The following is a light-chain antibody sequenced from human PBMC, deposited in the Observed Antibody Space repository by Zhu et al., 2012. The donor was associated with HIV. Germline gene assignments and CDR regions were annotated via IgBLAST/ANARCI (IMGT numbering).Light chain of an antibody. CDR1: QSINYY. Sequence: VLTQSPVTLSLSPGERATLSCGASQSINYYLAWYQQKPGLAPRLLIYDTFKRATGIPDRFSGSGSGTQFTLTISRLEPEDLAVYYCQQYISSPLTFGGGPRWRSN. CDR2: DTF. V-gene: IGKV3D-20*01. CDR3: QQYISSPLT. J-gene: IGKJ4*01.